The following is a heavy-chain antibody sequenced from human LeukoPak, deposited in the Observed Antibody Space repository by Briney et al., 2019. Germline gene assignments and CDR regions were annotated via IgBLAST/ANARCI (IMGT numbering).Heavy chain of an antibody. D-gene: IGHD2-15*01. CDR1: GFTFSSYG. V-gene: IGHV3-33*01. Sequence: GGSLRLSCAASGFTFSSYGVHWVRQAPGKGLEWLAVIWYDGSNKYYADSVKGRFTISRDNSKNTLYLQMNSLRAEDTAVYYCARDIGGCYDYWGQGTLVTVSS. J-gene: IGHJ4*02. CDR2: IWYDGSNK. CDR3: ARDIGGCYDY.